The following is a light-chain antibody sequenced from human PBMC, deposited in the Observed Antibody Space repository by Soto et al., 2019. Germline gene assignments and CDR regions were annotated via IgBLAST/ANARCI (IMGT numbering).Light chain of an antibody. V-gene: IGKV1-33*01. CDR3: QQYNSMLS. CDR1: HDVSRN. J-gene: IGKJ4*01. CDR2: AAS. Sequence: DIQMTQSPSSLSASVGDRVTIACQSSHDVSRNLNWFQQKPGEAPKLLIYAASNLERGVPSRFSASGSGTDFTFTISSLQPEDVATYYCQQYNSMLSFGGGTEIELK.